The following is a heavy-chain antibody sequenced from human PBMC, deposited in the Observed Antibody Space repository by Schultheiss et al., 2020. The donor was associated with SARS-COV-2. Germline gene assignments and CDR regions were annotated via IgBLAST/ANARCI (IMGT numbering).Heavy chain of an antibody. J-gene: IGHJ4*02. V-gene: IGHV3-30*04. CDR1: GFTVSSYA. CDR2: ISYDGSNK. CDR3: ATGVVAATDY. Sequence: GGSLRLSCAVSGFTVSSYAMHWVRQAPGKGLEWVAVISYDGSNKYYADSVKGRFTISRDNSKNTLYLQMNSLRAEDTAVYYCATGVVAATDYWGQGTLVTVSS. D-gene: IGHD2-15*01.